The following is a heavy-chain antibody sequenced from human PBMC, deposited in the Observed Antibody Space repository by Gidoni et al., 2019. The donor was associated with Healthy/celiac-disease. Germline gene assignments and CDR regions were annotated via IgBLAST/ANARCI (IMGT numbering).Heavy chain of an antibody. CDR3: ARQGGVRRGLRVHYYYMDV. CDR1: GYSFTSYW. J-gene: IGHJ6*03. D-gene: IGHD2-8*01. V-gene: IGHV5-51*01. CDR2: IHPGDSDT. Sequence: EVQLVQSGAEVKKPGESLKISCKGSGYSFTSYWLGWVRQMPGKGLEWLGIIHPGDSDTRYSPSFQGQVTISADKSISTAYLQWSSLKASDTAMYYCARQGGVRRGLRVHYYYMDVWGKGTTVTVSS.